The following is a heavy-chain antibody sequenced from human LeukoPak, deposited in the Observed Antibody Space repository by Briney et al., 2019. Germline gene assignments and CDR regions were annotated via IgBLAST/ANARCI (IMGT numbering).Heavy chain of an antibody. CDR3: ARDGTPIHGSGWVYMDV. V-gene: IGHV3-48*03. D-gene: IGHD6-25*01. CDR1: GLAFSRDE. J-gene: IGHJ6*04. Sequence: GGSLRLSCAASGLAFSRDEINTVRGAPGKQLGDISDIGASGILTHYADSVEGRFTSSRDNAKNSMYLQMNSLRAEDTAVYYCARDGTPIHGSGWVYMDVWGKGTTVTVSS. CDR2: IGASGILT.